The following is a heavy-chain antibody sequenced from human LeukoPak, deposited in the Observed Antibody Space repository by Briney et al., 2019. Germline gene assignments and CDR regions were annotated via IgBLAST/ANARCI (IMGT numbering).Heavy chain of an antibody. J-gene: IGHJ6*03. V-gene: IGHV3-23*01. CDR2: ISGSGGST. CDR3: AKGITIFGIDYYYMDV. Sequence: GGSLRLSCAASRFTFSSYAMSWVRQAPGKGLEWVSAISGSGGSTYYADSVKGRFTISRDNSKNTLYLQMNSLRAEDTAVYYCAKGITIFGIDYYYMDVWGKGTTVTVSS. CDR1: RFTFSSYA. D-gene: IGHD3-3*01.